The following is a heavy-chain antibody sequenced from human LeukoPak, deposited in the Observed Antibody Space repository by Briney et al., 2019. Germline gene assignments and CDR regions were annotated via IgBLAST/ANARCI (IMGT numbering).Heavy chain of an antibody. CDR1: GFTFIDYD. D-gene: IGHD6-19*01. CDR2: IGIRGDT. J-gene: IGHJ4*02. V-gene: IGHV3-13*01. CDR3: ARGGIQVSGIDEFDY. Sequence: GGSLRLSCAASGFTFIDYDMHWVRQVIGKGLEWVSAIGIRGDTHYSGSVKGRFTISRENAESSLCLQMNSLRTEDTAVYYCARGGIQVSGIDEFDYWGQGTLVTVSS.